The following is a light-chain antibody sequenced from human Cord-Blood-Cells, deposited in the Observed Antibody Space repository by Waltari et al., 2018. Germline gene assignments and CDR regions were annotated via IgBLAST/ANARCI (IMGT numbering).Light chain of an antibody. CDR1: SSDVGGYNY. Sequence: QSALTQPASVSGSPGQSITISCTGTSSDVGGYNYVSWYQQHPGKAPKRMIYAVSNRPSGVSNRFSGSKSGNTASLTIYGLQAEDEADYYCSSYTSSSTPYVFGTGTKVTVL. J-gene: IGLJ1*01. CDR2: AVS. V-gene: IGLV2-14*01. CDR3: SSYTSSSTPYV.